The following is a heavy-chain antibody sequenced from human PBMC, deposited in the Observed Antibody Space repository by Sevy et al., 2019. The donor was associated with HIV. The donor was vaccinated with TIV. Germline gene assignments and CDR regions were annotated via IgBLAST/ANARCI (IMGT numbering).Heavy chain of an antibody. Sequence: GGSLRLSCAASGFTFTSYAMSWVRQAPGKGLEWVSAISGSARSTYYAGSGKGRYTISSDNSKNTLYLLMNSLRAEDTAVYYCAKDGHYYDSSGDYLNYFDYWGQGTLVTVSS. CDR2: ISGSARST. D-gene: IGHD3-22*01. CDR1: GFTFTSYA. CDR3: AKDGHYYDSSGDYLNYFDY. V-gene: IGHV3-23*01. J-gene: IGHJ4*02.